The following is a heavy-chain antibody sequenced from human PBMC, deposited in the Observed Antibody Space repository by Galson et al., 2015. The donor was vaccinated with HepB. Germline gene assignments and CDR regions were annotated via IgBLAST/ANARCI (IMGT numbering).Heavy chain of an antibody. CDR2: ISGRGGST. J-gene: IGHJ4*02. Sequence: SLRLSCAASGFTFSNYAMSWVRQAPGKGLEWVSVISGRGGSTHYADSVEGRFTISRDNSNNTLYLQMNSLRADDTAVYYCAKGVSISWTPPLGYWGQGTLVTVSS. D-gene: IGHD3/OR15-3a*01. CDR3: AKGVSISWTPPLGY. V-gene: IGHV3-23*01. CDR1: GFTFSNYA.